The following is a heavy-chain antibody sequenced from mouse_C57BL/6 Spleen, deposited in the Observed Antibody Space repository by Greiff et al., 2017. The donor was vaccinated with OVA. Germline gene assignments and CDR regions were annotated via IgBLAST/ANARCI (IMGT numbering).Heavy chain of an antibody. D-gene: IGHD2-1*01. CDR1: GYTFTSYW. Sequence: QVQLKQPGAELVMPGASVKLSCKASGYTFTSYWMHWVKQRPGQGLEWIGEIDPSDSYTNYNQKFKGKSTLTVDKSSSTAYMQLSSLTSEDSAVYYCAAIYYGNYIFDYWGQGTTLTVSS. CDR3: AAIYYGNYIFDY. V-gene: IGHV1-69*01. J-gene: IGHJ2*01. CDR2: IDPSDSYT.